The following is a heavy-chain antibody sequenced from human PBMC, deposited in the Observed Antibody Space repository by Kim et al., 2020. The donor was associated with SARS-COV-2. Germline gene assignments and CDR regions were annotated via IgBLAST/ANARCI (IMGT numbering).Heavy chain of an antibody. V-gene: IGHV3-23*01. J-gene: IGHJ4*02. CDR1: GFTFRSYA. Sequence: GGSLRLSCAASGFTFRSYAMSWVRQAPGKGLEWVSVISDSGAGTYYADSVKGRFTISRDNSKNTLYLQMNSLRAEDTVVYYCAKVTWDGLDDYWGQGTLVTVSS. CDR3: AKVTWDGLDDY. CDR2: ISDSGAGT. D-gene: IGHD6-19*01.